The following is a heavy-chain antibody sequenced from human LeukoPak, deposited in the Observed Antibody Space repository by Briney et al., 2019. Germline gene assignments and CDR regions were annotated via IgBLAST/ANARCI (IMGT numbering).Heavy chain of an antibody. J-gene: IGHJ4*02. CDR1: GFTFRSYA. CDR3: AKGARAAITRPTEFDY. D-gene: IGHD2-2*02. Sequence: GGSLRLSCAASGFTFRSYATSWVRQAPGKGLEWVSGISGSGGSTYYADSVKGRFTISRDNSKNTLYLQMNSLRAEDTAVYYCAKGARAAITRPTEFDYWGQGTLVTVSS. CDR2: ISGSGGST. V-gene: IGHV3-23*01.